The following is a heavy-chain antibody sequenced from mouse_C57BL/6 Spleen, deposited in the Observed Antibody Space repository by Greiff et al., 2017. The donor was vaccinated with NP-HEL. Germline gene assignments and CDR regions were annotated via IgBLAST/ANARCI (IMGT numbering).Heavy chain of an antibody. D-gene: IGHD1-1*01. Sequence: EVKLVESEGGLVQPGSSMKLSCTASGFTFSDYYMAWVRQVPEKGLEWVANINYDGSSTYYLDSLKSRFIISRDNATNTLYLQMSSLKSEDTAAYYCARDDNGSGLAYWGQGTLVTVSA. CDR2: INYDGSST. V-gene: IGHV5-16*01. J-gene: IGHJ3*01. CDR3: ARDDNGSGLAY. CDR1: GFTFSDYY.